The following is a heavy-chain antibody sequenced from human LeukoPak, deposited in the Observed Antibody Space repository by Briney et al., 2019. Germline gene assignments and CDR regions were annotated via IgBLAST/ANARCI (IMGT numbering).Heavy chain of an antibody. CDR1: GDSVSSNSAA. CDR3: ARDQDYVWGSSHTDY. D-gene: IGHD3-16*01. V-gene: IGHV6-1*01. CDR2: TYYRSKWYN. Sequence: SQTLSLTCAISGDSVSSNSAAWNWIRQSPSRGLEWLGRTYYRSKWYNGYALSVKSRITINPDTSKNQFSLQLNSVTPEDTAVYYCARDQDYVWGSSHTDYWGQGTLVTVSS. J-gene: IGHJ4*02.